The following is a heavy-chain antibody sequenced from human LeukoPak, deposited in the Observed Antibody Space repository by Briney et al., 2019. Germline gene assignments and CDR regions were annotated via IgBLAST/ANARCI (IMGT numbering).Heavy chain of an antibody. CDR1: GYSFTSYW. D-gene: IGHD1-14*01. J-gene: IGHJ4*02. V-gene: IGHV5-10-1*01. Sequence: RGESLKISCKGSGYSFTSYWIGWVRQMPGKGLEWMGKIDPSDSDTRYSPSFQGHVTISADDSFDTVYLQWSSLKASDTAMYYCARLGWADRSNLEYWGQGTLVTVSS. CDR2: IDPSDSDT. CDR3: ARLGWADRSNLEY.